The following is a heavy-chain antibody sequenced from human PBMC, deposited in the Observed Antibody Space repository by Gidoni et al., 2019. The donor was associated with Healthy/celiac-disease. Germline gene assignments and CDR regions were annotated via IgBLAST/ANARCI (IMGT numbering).Heavy chain of an antibody. CDR2: LNPNSGGT. CDR3: ARVVDGYCSGGSCYPYWYFDL. D-gene: IGHD2-15*01. Sequence: QVQLVHSGAEVKKPGASVKVSCQASGYTFTGYYMHWVRQAPGQGLGWGGGLNPNSGGTNYAQKFQGRVTMTRDTSISTAYMELSRLRSDDTAVHYCARVVDGYCSGGSCYPYWYFDLWGRGTLVTVSS. V-gene: IGHV1-2*02. J-gene: IGHJ2*01. CDR1: GYTFTGYY.